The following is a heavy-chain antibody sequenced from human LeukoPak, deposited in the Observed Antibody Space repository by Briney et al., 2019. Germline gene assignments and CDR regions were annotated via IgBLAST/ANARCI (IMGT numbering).Heavy chain of an antibody. D-gene: IGHD6-13*01. CDR2: INPSGGST. J-gene: IGHJ3*02. CDR1: GYTFTSYG. V-gene: IGHV1-46*01. CDR3: ARPGIAATDAFDI. Sequence: ASVKVSCKASGYTFTSYGISWVRQAPGQGLEWMGIINPSGGSTSYAQKFQGGVTMTRDTSTSTVYMELSSLRSEDTAVYYCARPGIAATDAFDIWGQGTMVTVSS.